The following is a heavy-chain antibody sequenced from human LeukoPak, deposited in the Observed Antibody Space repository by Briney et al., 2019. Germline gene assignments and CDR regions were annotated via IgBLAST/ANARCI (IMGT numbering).Heavy chain of an antibody. CDR3: ARGDLWIRGLVFGGGLFASSPYFDY. CDR1: GGSFSGYY. V-gene: IGHV4-34*01. CDR2: INRSGST. J-gene: IGHJ4*02. Sequence: PSETLSLTCAVYGGSFSGYYWSWIRQPPGKGLEWIGEINRSGSTNYNPSLKSRVTISVDTSKNQFSLKLSSVTAADTAVYYCARGDLWIRGLVFGGGLFASSPYFDYWGQGTLVTVSS. D-gene: IGHD3-10*01.